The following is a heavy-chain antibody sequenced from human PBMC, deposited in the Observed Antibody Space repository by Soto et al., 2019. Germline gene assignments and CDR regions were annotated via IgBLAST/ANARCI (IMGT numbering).Heavy chain of an antibody. D-gene: IGHD1-26*01. Sequence: TLSRTGTVSGNSLTTGSYYWGWTRQPPGKGLEWIGYISYSGSTYYNPPLKSRFTISVATSKNQFSLKLTSVTAADTAVYYCARLGRRTTPLGAFDIWGPGKMVTVSS. CDR1: GNSLTTGSYY. CDR3: ARLGRRTTPLGAFDI. V-gene: IGHV4-31*03. J-gene: IGHJ3*02. CDR2: ISYSGST.